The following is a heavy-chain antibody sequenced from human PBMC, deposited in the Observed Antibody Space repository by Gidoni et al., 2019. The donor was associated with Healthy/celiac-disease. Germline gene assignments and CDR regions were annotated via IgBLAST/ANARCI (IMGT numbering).Heavy chain of an antibody. V-gene: IGHV3-15*01. CDR2: IKSKTDGGTT. J-gene: IGHJ4*02. D-gene: IGHD6-19*01. CDR1: GFTFSNAW. Sequence: EVQLVESGGGLVQPGGSLRLSCAASGFTFSNAWMSWVRQAPGKGLEWVGRIKSKTDGGTTDYAAPVKGRFTISRDDSKNTLYLQMNSLRTEDTAVYYCTADSSGWNWGFDYWGQGTLVTVSS. CDR3: TADSSGWNWGFDY.